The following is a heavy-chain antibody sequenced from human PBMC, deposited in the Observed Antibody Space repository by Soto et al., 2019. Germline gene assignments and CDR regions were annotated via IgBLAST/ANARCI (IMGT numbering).Heavy chain of an antibody. V-gene: IGHV1-2*02. CDR2: INAHSGGT. J-gene: IGHJ5*02. D-gene: IGHD6-6*01. CDR3: AKDLTRQLAYWLDP. Sequence: ASVKVSCRASGFSFTGYYIHWLRQAPGQGLEWMGWINAHSGGTEYAQKFQGRVTLTRDTSIATAYLTLTSLTSDDTALYYCAKDLTRQLAYWLDPWGQGTQVTVSS. CDR1: GFSFTGYY.